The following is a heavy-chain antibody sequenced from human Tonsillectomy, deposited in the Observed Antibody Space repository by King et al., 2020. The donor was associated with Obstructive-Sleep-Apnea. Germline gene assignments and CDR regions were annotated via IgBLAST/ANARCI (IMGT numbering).Heavy chain of an antibody. D-gene: IGHD3-9*01. CDR2: VGASGSGT. CDR1: GFTFTRYT. Sequence: VQLVESGGGLVQPGGSLRLSCATSGFTFTRYTMNWVRQAPGKGLEWVSGVGASGSGTFYADSVKGRFTISRDNSRTTVFLQMNSLTAEDTAVYFCARDADFLTGPHFVLWGQGTLVTVSS. V-gene: IGHV3-23*04. CDR3: ARDADFLTGPHFVL. J-gene: IGHJ4*02.